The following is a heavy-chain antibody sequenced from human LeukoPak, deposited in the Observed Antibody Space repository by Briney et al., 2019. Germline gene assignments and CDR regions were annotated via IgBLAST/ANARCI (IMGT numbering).Heavy chain of an antibody. CDR1: GFTFSSYW. J-gene: IGHJ5*02. CDR2: INTDGSST. CDR3: AKVRDLDTVLGRFDN. Sequence: PGGSLRLSCAASGFTFSSYWMHWVRQAPGKGLVWVSHINTDGSSTTYADSVKGRFTISRDNAKNTLYLQMNSLRAEDTAVYYCAKVRDLDTVLGRFDNWGQGTLVTVSS. V-gene: IGHV3-74*01. D-gene: IGHD5-18*01.